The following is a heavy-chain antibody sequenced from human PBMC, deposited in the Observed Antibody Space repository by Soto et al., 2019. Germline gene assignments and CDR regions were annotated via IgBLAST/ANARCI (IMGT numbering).Heavy chain of an antibody. J-gene: IGHJ6*02. CDR3: ARGADDYVWGSYRYRPNYGMDV. Sequence: EVQLVESGGGLVQPGGSLRLSCAASGFTFSSYDMHWVRQATGKGLEWVSAIGTAGDPYYPGSVKGRFTISRENAKNSLYLQMNSLRAGDTAVYYCARGADDYVWGSYRYRPNYGMDVWGQGTTVTVSS. CDR1: GFTFSSYD. V-gene: IGHV3-13*05. D-gene: IGHD3-16*02. CDR2: IGTAGDP.